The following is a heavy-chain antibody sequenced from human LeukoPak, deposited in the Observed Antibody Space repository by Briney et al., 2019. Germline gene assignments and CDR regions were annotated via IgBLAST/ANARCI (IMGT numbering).Heavy chain of an antibody. V-gene: IGHV4-4*07. Sequence: SETLSLTCTVSGGSTSSYYWSWIRQPAGKGLEWIGRIYTSGNTNYNPSLKSRVTMSIDTSKNQFSLWLTSVTAADTAVYYCATSRFSGGLGRFDPWGQGTLVTVSS. CDR2: IYTSGNT. D-gene: IGHD3-10*01. CDR3: ATSRFSGGLGRFDP. J-gene: IGHJ5*02. CDR1: GGSTSSYY.